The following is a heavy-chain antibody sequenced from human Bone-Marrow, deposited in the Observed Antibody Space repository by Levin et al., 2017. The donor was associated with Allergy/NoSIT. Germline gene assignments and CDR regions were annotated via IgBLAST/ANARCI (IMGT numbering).Heavy chain of an antibody. Sequence: KSSETLSLTCAVSGGSFSGSYWTWIRQSPDKGLEWIGEISPTGDTNYNPSLESRVTISVDTSTLHFSLRMSAMTASDTAVYYCARGGRYCSGVCNYYLDSWGQGALVTVSS. CDR1: GGSFSGSY. V-gene: IGHV4-34*01. J-gene: IGHJ4*02. D-gene: IGHD2-8*02. CDR3: ARGGRYCSGVCNYYLDS. CDR2: ISPTGDT.